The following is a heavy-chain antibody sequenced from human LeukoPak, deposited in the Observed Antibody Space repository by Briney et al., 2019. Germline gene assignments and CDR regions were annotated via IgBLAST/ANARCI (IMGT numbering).Heavy chain of an antibody. CDR1: GGSISSYY. CDR3: ARERYSYGKIFDY. CDR2: IYYSGST. V-gene: IGHV4-59*08. Sequence: PSETLSLTCTVSGGSISSYYWSWIRQPPGEGLEWIGYIYYSGSTNYNPSLKSRVTISVDTSKNQFSLKLSSVTAADTAVYYCARERYSYGKIFDYWGQGTLVTVSS. D-gene: IGHD5-18*01. J-gene: IGHJ4*02.